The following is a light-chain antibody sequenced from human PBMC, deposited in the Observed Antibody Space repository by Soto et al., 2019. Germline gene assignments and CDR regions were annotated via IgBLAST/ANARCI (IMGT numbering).Light chain of an antibody. CDR2: EVS. J-gene: IGLJ3*02. V-gene: IGLV2-14*01. Sequence: QSALTQPASVSGSPGQSIIISCTGTSSDVGGYNYVSWYQQHPGKAPKLMIYEVSNRPSGVSDRFSGSKSGNTASLTISGLRAEDEADDYCSSYTSSSTGVFGGGTKLTVL. CDR3: SSYTSSSTGV. CDR1: SSDVGGYNY.